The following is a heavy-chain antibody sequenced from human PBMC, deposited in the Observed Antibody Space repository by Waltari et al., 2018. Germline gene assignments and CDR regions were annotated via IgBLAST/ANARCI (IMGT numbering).Heavy chain of an antibody. Sequence: QLQLQESGPGLVKPSETLSLTCTVSGGSISSHYWSWIRQPPGKGLEWIGYIYYSGSTNYNPSLKSRVTISVDTSKNQFSLKLSSVTAADTAVYYCARGGIFGVSYYGMDVWGQGTTVTVSS. CDR3: ARGGIFGVSYYGMDV. CDR1: GGSISSHY. CDR2: IYYSGST. D-gene: IGHD3-3*01. V-gene: IGHV4-59*11. J-gene: IGHJ6*02.